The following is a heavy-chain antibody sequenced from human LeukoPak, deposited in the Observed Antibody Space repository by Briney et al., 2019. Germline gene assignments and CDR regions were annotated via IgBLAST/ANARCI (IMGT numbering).Heavy chain of an antibody. CDR2: ISSSDSTI. CDR3: ARLPFDSGGLGAGKYYFDY. V-gene: IGHV3-11*01. Sequence: GGSLRLSCAASGFTFSDYYMSWIRQAPGKGLEWVSYISSSDSTIYYADSVKGRFTISRDNAKNSLYLQMNSLRAEDTAVYYCARLPFDSGGLGAGKYYFDYWGREPWSPSPQ. D-gene: IGHD3-9*01. CDR1: GFTFSDYY. J-gene: IGHJ4*02.